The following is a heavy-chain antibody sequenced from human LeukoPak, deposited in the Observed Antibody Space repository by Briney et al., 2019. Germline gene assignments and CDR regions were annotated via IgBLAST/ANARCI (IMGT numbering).Heavy chain of an antibody. Sequence: GGSLRLSCAASGLTFSTYAMRWIRQAPGKGLEWVSSIGGGGTTSYADSVKGRFTISRDLSKITVYLQMNSLRAEDTAVYYCAKLTTSWGQGTLVTVSS. CDR1: GLTFSTYA. J-gene: IGHJ4*02. CDR2: IGGGGTT. V-gene: IGHV3-23*01. CDR3: AKLTTS. D-gene: IGHD4-11*01.